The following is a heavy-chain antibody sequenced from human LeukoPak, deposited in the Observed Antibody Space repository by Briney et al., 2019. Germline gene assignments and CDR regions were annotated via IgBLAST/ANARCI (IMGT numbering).Heavy chain of an antibody. CDR1: GFTFSTYE. V-gene: IGHV3-48*03. Sequence: PGGSLRLSCAASGFTFSTYEMNWVRQAPGKGLEWVAYIGNSGNTIYYADSVKGRFTISRDNAKNSLYLQMNSLRAEDTAVYYCARADLAVVPFFDYWGQGTLVTVSS. J-gene: IGHJ4*02. CDR3: ARADLAVVPFFDY. D-gene: IGHD6-19*01. CDR2: IGNSGNTI.